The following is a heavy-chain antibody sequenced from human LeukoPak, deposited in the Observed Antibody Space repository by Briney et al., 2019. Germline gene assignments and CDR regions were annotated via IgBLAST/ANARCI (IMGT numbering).Heavy chain of an antibody. CDR2: IRYDGSGK. Sequence: PGGSLRLSCAASGFTFSNYNIHWVRQAPGKGREWVAFIRYDGSGKYYADSEKGRFTISRDNSKNTLYLQMISLGPEDTAVYYCAKDGFDYWGQGTLVTVSS. V-gene: IGHV3-30*02. CDR1: GFTFSNYN. J-gene: IGHJ4*02. CDR3: AKDGFDY.